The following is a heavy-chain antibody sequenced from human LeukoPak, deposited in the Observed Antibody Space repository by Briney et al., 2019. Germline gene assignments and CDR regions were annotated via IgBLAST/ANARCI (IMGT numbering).Heavy chain of an antibody. J-gene: IGHJ4*02. CDR3: VREATGYSFADY. D-gene: IGHD1-26*01. Sequence: AGGSLRLSCAASGFTFSNFAMSWIRQAPGKGLGWVSALNGDNTYYADSVKGRFTVSRDNSKNTLYLQMNSLTAEDTAVYYCVREATGYSFADYWGQGTLVSVSS. CDR1: GFTFSNFA. CDR2: LNGDNT. V-gene: IGHV3-23*01.